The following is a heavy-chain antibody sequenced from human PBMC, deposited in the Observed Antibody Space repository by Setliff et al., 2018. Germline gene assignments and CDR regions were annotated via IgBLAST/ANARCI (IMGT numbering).Heavy chain of an antibody. J-gene: IGHJ6*04. CDR1: GFSFSTSW. D-gene: IGHD3-3*01. CDR2: INSDGTTT. Sequence: PGGSLRLSCAASGFSFSTSWMHWVRQAPGKGPVWVSRINSDGTTTDYADSVKGRFTISRDNAKNALYLQMNSLRVEDTAVYYCARSYNFWSGPALDVWGKGTTVTVSS. V-gene: IGHV3-74*01. CDR3: ARSYNFWSGPALDV.